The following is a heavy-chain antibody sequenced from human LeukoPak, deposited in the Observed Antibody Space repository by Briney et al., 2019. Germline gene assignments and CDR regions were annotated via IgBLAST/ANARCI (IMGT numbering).Heavy chain of an antibody. CDR3: AKLGSSWDFDY. Sequence: SETLSLTCTVSGGSLTGYYWSWIRQPPGKGLEWIAYIYHRGSINYNPSLKSRVTISVDTSKNQFSLKLTSVTAADTAVYYCAKLGSSWDFDYWGQGTLVTVSS. V-gene: IGHV4-59*08. J-gene: IGHJ4*02. D-gene: IGHD6-13*01. CDR2: IYHRGSI. CDR1: GGSLTGYY.